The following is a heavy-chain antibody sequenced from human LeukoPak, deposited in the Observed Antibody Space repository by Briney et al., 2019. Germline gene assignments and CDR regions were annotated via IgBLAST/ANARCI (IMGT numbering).Heavy chain of an antibody. Sequence: GGSLRLSCAASGFTFSSYAMSWVRQAPGKGLEWVSAISGSGGSTYYADSVEGRFTISRDNSKNTLYLQMNSPRAEDTAVYYCAKSLGVPAAIDWGQGTLVTVSS. CDR3: AKSLGVPAAID. CDR1: GFTFSSYA. D-gene: IGHD2-2*01. J-gene: IGHJ4*02. CDR2: ISGSGGST. V-gene: IGHV3-23*01.